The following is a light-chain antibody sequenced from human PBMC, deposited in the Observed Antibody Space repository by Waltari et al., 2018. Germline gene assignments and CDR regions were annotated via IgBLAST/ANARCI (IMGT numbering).Light chain of an antibody. CDR1: QSISSY. J-gene: IGKJ5*01. V-gene: IGKV1-39*01. CDR2: AAS. CDR3: QQSYSTPIT. Sequence: DIQMTQSPSSLSASVGDRVTITCRASQSISSYLNWYQQKPGKAPKLLIYAASSLQSGVPSRFSGSGSGTDFTLTISSLQPDDFATYYCQQSYSTPITFGQGTRLEIK.